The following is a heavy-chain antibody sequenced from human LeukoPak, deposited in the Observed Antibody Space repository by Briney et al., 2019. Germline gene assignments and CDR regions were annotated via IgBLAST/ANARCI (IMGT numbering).Heavy chain of an antibody. J-gene: IGHJ6*02. Sequence: GRSLRLSCAASGFTFSSYGMHWVRQAPGKGLEWVAVISYDGSNKYYADSVKGRFTISRDNSKNTLYLQMNSLRAEDTAVYYCAKNSGSLYYYYGMDVWGQGTTVTVSS. V-gene: IGHV3-30*18. D-gene: IGHD1-26*01. CDR2: ISYDGSNK. CDR1: GFTFSSYG. CDR3: AKNSGSLYYYYGMDV.